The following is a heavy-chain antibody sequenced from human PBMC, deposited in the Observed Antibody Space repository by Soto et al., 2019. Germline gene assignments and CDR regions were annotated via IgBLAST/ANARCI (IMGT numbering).Heavy chain of an antibody. V-gene: IGHV3-21*01. Sequence: GGSLRLSCATSGFTIINYSMNWVRQGPGKGLEWVSSISSSGTKYYADAVQGRLTISRDNVKKIVFLQMNSLRVDDTGVYYCVRGPYDLSTGYQYWGQGTLVTVSS. CDR2: ISSSGTK. J-gene: IGHJ4*02. CDR3: VRGPYDLSTGYQY. D-gene: IGHD3-9*01. CDR1: GFTIINYS.